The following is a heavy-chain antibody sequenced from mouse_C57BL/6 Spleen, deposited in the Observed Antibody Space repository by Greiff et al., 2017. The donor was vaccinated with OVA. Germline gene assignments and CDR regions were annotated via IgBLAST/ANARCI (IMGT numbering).Heavy chain of an antibody. J-gene: IGHJ3*01. D-gene: IGHD1-1*01. CDR2: IYPGDGDT. CDR1: GYAFSSSW. V-gene: IGHV1-82*01. CDR3: ATSLYGTGPGWFAY. Sequence: QVQLQQSGPELVKPGASVKISCKASGYAFSSSWMNWVKQRPGKGLEWIGRIYPGDGDTNYNGKFKGKATLTADKSSSTAYMQLSSLTSEDSAVYFCATSLYGTGPGWFAYWGQGTLVTVSA.